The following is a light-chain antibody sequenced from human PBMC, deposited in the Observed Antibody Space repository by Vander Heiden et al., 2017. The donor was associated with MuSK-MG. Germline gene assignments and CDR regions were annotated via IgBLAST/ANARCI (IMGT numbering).Light chain of an antibody. J-gene: IGKJ5*01. Sequence: DTQMTQSPSSVSASVGDRVTITCRASQGIAAWLAWYQQKPGKAPKLLIYTASNLQSGVPSRFSGSGSGTDFTLTISSLQPEDSATYYCQQVARFPITFGQGTRLEIK. CDR3: QQVARFPIT. CDR2: TAS. CDR1: QGIAAW. V-gene: IGKV1-12*01.